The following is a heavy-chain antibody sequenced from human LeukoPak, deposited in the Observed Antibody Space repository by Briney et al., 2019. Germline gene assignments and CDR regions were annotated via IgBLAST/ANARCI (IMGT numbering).Heavy chain of an antibody. CDR1: GFTFSSYG. CDR3: AKLTVRGGGWSPNDY. CDR2: ISGSGGST. Sequence: PGGSLRLSCAASGFTFSSYGMSWVRQAPGKGLEWVSAISGSGGSTYYADSVKGRFTISRDNSKNTLYLQMNSLRAEDTAVYYCAKLTVRGGGWSPNDYWGQGTLVTVSS. J-gene: IGHJ4*02. V-gene: IGHV3-23*01. D-gene: IGHD6-19*01.